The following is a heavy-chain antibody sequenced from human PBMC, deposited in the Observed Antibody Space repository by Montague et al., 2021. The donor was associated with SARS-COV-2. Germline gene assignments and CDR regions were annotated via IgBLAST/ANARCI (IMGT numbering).Heavy chain of an antibody. D-gene: IGHD2-2*01. J-gene: IGHJ6*02. CDR3: ARGVGIPSSTPQYYYYGMDD. Sequence: SETLSLTCAVSGHPIASSSWWSWVRQSPGNGLEWIGEIYHSGKTNYNPSLKSRLTMSVDKSKNQFSLKLTSVTAADTAVYYCARGVGIPSSTPQYYYYGMDDWGQGTTVTVSS. CDR1: GHPIASSSW. V-gene: IGHV4-4*02. CDR2: IYHSGKT.